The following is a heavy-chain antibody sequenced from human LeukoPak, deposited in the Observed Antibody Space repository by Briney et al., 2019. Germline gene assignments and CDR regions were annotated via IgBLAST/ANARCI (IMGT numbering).Heavy chain of an antibody. CDR2: INSDGSST. CDR3: ARVSTYSAIDY. J-gene: IGHJ4*02. Sequence: QPGGSLRLSCAASGSTFSSYWMHWVRQGPGKGLVWVSRINSDGSSTSYADSVKGRFTISRDNAKNTLYLQMNSLRAEDTAVYYCARVSTYSAIDYWGQGTLVSVSS. V-gene: IGHV3-74*01. CDR1: GSTFSSYW. D-gene: IGHD1-26*01.